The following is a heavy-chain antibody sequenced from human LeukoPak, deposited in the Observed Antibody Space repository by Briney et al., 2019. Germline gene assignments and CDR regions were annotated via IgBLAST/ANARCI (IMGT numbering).Heavy chain of an antibody. CDR2: IYYSGST. D-gene: IGHD1-26*01. V-gene: IGHV4-59*08. J-gene: IGHJ5*02. CDR3: ARQWELRCWFEP. CDR1: GGSIKSYY. Sequence: SETLSLTCTVSGGSIKSYYWSWVRQPPGKGLEWIGYIYYSGSTNYNPSLKSRVTISVDTSKNQFSLKLSSVTAADTAVYYCARQWELRCWFEPWGHATLVTVSS.